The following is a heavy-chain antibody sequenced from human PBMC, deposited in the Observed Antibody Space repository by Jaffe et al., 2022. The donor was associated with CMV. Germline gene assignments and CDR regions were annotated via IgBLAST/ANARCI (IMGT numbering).Heavy chain of an antibody. J-gene: IGHJ6*03. CDR2: IDPSDSYT. Sequence: EVQLVQSGAEVKKPGESLRISCKGSGYSFTSYWISWVRQMPGKGLEWMGRIDPSDSYTNYSPSFQGHVTISADKSISTAYLQWSSLKASDTAMYYCARRRIAARPDFVGTDYYMDVWGKGTTVTVSS. V-gene: IGHV5-10-1*03. D-gene: IGHD6-6*01. CDR3: ARRRIAARPDFVGTDYYMDV. CDR1: GYSFTSYW.